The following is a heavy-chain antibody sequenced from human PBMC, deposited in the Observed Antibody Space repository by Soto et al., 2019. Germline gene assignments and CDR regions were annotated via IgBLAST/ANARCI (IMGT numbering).Heavy chain of an antibody. CDR1: GYTFTSYD. CDR2: IIPIFGTA. Sequence: GASVKVSCKASGYTFTSYDINWVRQAPGQGLEWMGGIIPIFGTANYAQKFQGRVTITVDESTSTAYMELSSLRSEDTAVYYCATGDNDHFDYWGQGTLVTVSS. J-gene: IGHJ4*02. D-gene: IGHD2-21*02. CDR3: ATGDNDHFDY. V-gene: IGHV1-69*13.